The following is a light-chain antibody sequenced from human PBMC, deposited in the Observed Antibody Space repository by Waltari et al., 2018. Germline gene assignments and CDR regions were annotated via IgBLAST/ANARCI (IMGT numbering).Light chain of an antibody. CDR1: QSLLNIDGKTY. J-gene: IGKJ1*01. CDR2: EVS. Sequence: EIVMTQTPLSLSVTPGQPASISCRSSQSLLNIDGKTYLYWYVQKPGQPPQLLIHEVSNRFSGVPDRLSGSGSGTDFTLKISRVEAEDVGVYYCMRSTQLPLAFGQGTKVEIK. CDR3: MRSTQLPLA. V-gene: IGKV2D-29*01.